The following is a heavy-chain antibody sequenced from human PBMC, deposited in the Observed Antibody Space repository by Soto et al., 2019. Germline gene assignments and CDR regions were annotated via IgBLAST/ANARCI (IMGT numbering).Heavy chain of an antibody. J-gene: IGHJ4*02. CDR2: TYYNGNA. CDR3: ARHFVAVVIKGWGY. V-gene: IGHV4-39*01. Sequence: SETLSLTCNVSGGSIDRSNYYWDWLRQPPGKGLEWIGTTYYNGNAYYNPSLKSRVSMSVDTSKNQFSLKLVSVTAADTAVYYCARHFVAVVIKGWGYWGQGTLVTVAS. CDR1: GGSIDRSNYY. D-gene: IGHD3-10*01.